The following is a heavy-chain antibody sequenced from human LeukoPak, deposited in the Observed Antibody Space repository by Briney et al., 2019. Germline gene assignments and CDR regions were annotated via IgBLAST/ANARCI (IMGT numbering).Heavy chain of an antibody. CDR2: IYGADKT. CDR3: ARARYLDL. V-gene: IGHV3-53*01. J-gene: IGHJ2*01. CDR1: GFTFSIYE. Sequence: GGSLRLSCPASGFTFSIYEMNWVRQAPGKGLEWVSVIYGADKTQYAGSVKGRFTISRDKYMNTLYLQMNSLRVEDTAVYCCARARYLDLWGRGTLVIVSS.